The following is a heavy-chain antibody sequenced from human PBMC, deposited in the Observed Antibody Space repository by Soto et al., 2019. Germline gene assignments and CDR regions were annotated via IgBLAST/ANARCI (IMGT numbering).Heavy chain of an antibody. CDR2: ISGSGGII. V-gene: IGHV3-11*01. CDR3: GRDTYYDGSGYHSGGVDF. CDR1: GFTFGGFY. Sequence: GGSLRLSCAASGFTFGGFYMGWIRQAPGRGLEWVSFISGSGGIIYLADSVKGRFAISRDNTKSSLYLQMNSLRAEDTAVYYCGRDTYYDGSGYHSGGVDFWGQGTLVTVSS. J-gene: IGHJ4*02. D-gene: IGHD3-22*01.